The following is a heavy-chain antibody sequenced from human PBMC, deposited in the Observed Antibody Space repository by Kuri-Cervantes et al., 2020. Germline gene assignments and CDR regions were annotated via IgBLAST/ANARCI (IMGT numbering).Heavy chain of an antibody. CDR3: ARGKRSGSYYNELYYYYGMDV. CDR2: IGTIGDT. V-gene: IGHV3-13*01. Sequence: GEALKISCAVSGFSFSNSDMHWVRQATGKGLEWVSAIGTIGDTYYTDSVKGRFTISRENAKNSLYLQMNSLRAGDTAVYYCARGKRSGSYYNELYYYYGMDVWGQGTTVTVSS. J-gene: IGHJ6*02. CDR1: GFSFSNSD. D-gene: IGHD3-10*01.